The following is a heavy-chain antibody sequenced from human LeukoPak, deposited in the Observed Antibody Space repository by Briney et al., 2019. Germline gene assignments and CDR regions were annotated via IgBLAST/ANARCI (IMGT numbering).Heavy chain of an antibody. V-gene: IGHV4-59*01. CDR3: AREAYYGMDV. J-gene: IGHJ6*04. Sequence: SETLSLTCTVSGGSISSYYWSWIRQPPGKGLEWIGYIYYSGSTNYNPSLKSRVTISVDTSKNQFSLKLSSVTAADTAVYYCAREAYYGMDVGGKGTTVTVSS. CDR1: GGSISSYY. CDR2: IYYSGST.